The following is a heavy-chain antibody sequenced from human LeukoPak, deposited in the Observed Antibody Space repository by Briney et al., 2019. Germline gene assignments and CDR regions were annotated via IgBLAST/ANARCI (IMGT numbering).Heavy chain of an antibody. Sequence: GGSLRLSCAASGFTFSSYSMNWVRQAPGKGLEWVSAISGSGGSTYYADSVKGRFTISRDNSKNTLYLQMNSLRAEDTAVYYCAKETYYYGSGRHYWGQGTLVTVSS. V-gene: IGHV3-23*01. CDR2: ISGSGGST. CDR3: AKETYYYGSGRHY. J-gene: IGHJ4*02. CDR1: GFTFSSYS. D-gene: IGHD3-10*01.